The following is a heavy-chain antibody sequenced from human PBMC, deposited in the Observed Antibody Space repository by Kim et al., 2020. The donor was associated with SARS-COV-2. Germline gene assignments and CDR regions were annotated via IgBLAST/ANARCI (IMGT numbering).Heavy chain of an antibody. CDR3: ARTYGDLDY. V-gene: IGHV1-8*01. J-gene: IGHJ4*02. CDR2: GNT. Sequence: GNTGYAQKFQGRVTITRDISISTAYMELSSLRSEDTAGYYCARTYGDLDYWGQGTLVTVSS. D-gene: IGHD4-17*01.